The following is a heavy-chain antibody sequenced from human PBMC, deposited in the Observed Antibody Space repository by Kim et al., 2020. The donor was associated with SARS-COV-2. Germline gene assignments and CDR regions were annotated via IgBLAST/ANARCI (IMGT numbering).Heavy chain of an antibody. J-gene: IGHJ4*02. CDR1: GFAFDDYT. CDR3: AKGPSYGYSGTRYFDY. V-gene: IGHV3-43*01. D-gene: IGHD5-18*01. Sequence: GGSLRLSCVASGFAFDDYTMYWVRQAPGKGLEWVSLISWDGVSTYYEDSVKGRFTISRDSSKNSVYLQMSSLRTEDTALYYCAKGPSYGYSGTRYFDYWGQGTLVTVSS. CDR2: ISWDGVST.